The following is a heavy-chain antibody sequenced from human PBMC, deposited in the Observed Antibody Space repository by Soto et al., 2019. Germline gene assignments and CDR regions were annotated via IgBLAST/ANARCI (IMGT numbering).Heavy chain of an antibody. CDR1: GGSIRSYY. CDR3: ARRYGSAFDY. D-gene: IGHD3-10*01. Sequence: SETLSLTCTVSGGSIRSYYWSWIRQPPGKGLEWIGYIYYSGSTNYNPSLKSRVTISVDTSKNQFSLKLSSVTAADTAVYYCARRYGSAFDYWGQGTLVTVSS. V-gene: IGHV4-59*08. CDR2: IYYSGST. J-gene: IGHJ4*02.